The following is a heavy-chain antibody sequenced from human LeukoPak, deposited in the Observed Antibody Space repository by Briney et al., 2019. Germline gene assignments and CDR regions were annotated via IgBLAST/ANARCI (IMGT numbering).Heavy chain of an antibody. CDR3: ARDYGDYPDAFDI. D-gene: IGHD4-17*01. CDR1: GGSISSSSYY. V-gene: IGHV4-39*07. CDR2: IYYSGST. Sequence: KPSETLSLTCTVSGGSISSSSYYWGWIRQPPGKGLEWIGSIYYSGSTSYNPSLKSRVTISVDTSKTQFSLKLSSVPAADTAVYYCARDYGDYPDAFDIWGQGTMVTVSS. J-gene: IGHJ3*02.